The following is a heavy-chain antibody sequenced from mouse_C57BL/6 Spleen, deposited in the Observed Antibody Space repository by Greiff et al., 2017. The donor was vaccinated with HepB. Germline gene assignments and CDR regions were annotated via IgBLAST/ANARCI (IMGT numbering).Heavy chain of an antibody. Sequence: ESGPGLVKPSQSLSLTCSVTGYSITSGYYWNWIRQFPGNKLEWMGYISYDGSNNYNPSLKNRISITRDTSKNQFFLKLNSVTTEDTATYYCARELAVYFDYWGQGTTLTVSS. V-gene: IGHV3-6*01. CDR1: GYSITSGYY. CDR2: ISYDGSN. D-gene: IGHD4-1*01. CDR3: ARELAVYFDY. J-gene: IGHJ2*01.